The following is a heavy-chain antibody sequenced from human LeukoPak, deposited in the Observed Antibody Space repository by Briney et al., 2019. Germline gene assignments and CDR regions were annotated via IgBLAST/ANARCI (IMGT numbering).Heavy chain of an antibody. D-gene: IGHD3-10*01. CDR1: GFTFSNAW. V-gene: IGHV3-15*01. J-gene: IGHJ3*01. CDR3: TTDPVTMVRGTTV. CDR2: IKSKTDGGTT. Sequence: GGSLRLSCAASGFTFSNAWMSWVRQAPGKGLEWVGRIKSKTDGGTTEYAAPVKGRFTISRDDSKNTLYLQMNSLKTEDTAVYYCTTDPVTMVRGTTVWGQGTIVTVSS.